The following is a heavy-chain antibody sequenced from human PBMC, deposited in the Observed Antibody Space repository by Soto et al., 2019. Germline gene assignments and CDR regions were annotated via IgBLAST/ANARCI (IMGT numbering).Heavy chain of an antibody. D-gene: IGHD2-21*02. CDR1: GGSMSAEHYN. J-gene: IGHJ6*02. V-gene: IGHV4-30-4*01. CDR2: IHYTGSV. Sequence: QVQLQESDPGLVRPSQTLSLTCTVSGGSMSAEHYNWTWIRQPPGKGLEWIGYIHYTGSVLYNPSLQSRLSMSVDTSKNLFSLKLTSVTAADTAVYFCVREDDGGDRDYYGLDVWGQGTTVTVSS. CDR3: VREDDGGDRDYYGLDV.